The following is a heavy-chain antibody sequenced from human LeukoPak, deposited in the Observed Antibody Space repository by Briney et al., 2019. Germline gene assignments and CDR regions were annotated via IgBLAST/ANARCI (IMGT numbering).Heavy chain of an antibody. D-gene: IGHD1-7*01. J-gene: IGHJ6*03. CDR2: IYHSGNT. V-gene: IGHV4-38-2*02. CDR3: ARDNWNSGYMDV. CDR1: GYSIRNGFY. Sequence: PSETLSLTCTVSGYSIRNGFYWGWIRQPPGKGLEWIGSIYHSGNTYYNPSLKSRVNISVDTSKNQFSLKLSSVTAADTAVYYCARDNWNSGYMDVRGKGTTVTVSS.